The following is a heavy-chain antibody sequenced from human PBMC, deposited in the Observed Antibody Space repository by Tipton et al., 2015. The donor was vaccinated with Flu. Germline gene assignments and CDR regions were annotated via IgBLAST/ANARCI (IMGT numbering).Heavy chain of an antibody. J-gene: IGHJ4*02. V-gene: IGHV4-31*03. D-gene: IGHD3-16*02. CDR2: IYYSGST. CDR3: ARRGYLGRSYDD. Sequence: TLSLTCNVSGGSISSGGAYWSWIRQHPGKGLEWIGGIYYSGSTYKNPSLTSRVTISVDTSKKQLFLKLWSVTAADTAVYFCARRGYLGRSYDDWGQGVLVNVSS. CDR1: GGSISSGGAY.